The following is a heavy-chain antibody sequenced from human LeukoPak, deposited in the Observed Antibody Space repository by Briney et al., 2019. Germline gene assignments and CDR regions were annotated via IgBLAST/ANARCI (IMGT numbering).Heavy chain of an antibody. CDR3: ARDWPTVITDY. V-gene: IGHV1-69*01. Sequence: SVKVSCKASGGTFSNYAISWVRQAPGQGLEWMGGIIPIFGTANYAQKFQGRVTITADESTSAAYMELSSLRSDDTAVYYCARDWPTVITDYWGQGTLVTVSS. CDR2: IIPIFGTA. D-gene: IGHD4-11*01. CDR1: GGTFSNYA. J-gene: IGHJ4*02.